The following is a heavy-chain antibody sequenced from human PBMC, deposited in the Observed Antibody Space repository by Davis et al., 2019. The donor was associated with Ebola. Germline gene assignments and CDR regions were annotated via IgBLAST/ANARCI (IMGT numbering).Heavy chain of an antibody. J-gene: IGHJ4*02. Sequence: MPSETLSLTCTVSGGSISSYYWSWIRQPPGKGLEWIGYIYYSGSTNYNPSLKSRVTISVDTSKNQFSLKLSSVTAADTAVYYCARGSYGSSFDYWGQGILVTVSS. V-gene: IGHV4-59*01. CDR2: IYYSGST. D-gene: IGHD5-18*01. CDR1: GGSISSYY. CDR3: ARGSYGSSFDY.